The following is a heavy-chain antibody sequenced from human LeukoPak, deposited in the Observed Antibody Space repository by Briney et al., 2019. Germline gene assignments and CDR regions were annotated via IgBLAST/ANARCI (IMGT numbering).Heavy chain of an antibody. CDR3: ARAEQQLADAFDT. D-gene: IGHD6-13*01. V-gene: IGHV1-8*01. J-gene: IGHJ3*02. Sequence: ASVKVSCKASGYTFTSYDINWVRQATGQGLEWMGWMNPNSGNTGYAQKFQGRVTMTRNTSISTAYMELSSLRSEDTAVYYCARAEQQLADAFDTWGQGTMVTVSS. CDR2: MNPNSGNT. CDR1: GYTFTSYD.